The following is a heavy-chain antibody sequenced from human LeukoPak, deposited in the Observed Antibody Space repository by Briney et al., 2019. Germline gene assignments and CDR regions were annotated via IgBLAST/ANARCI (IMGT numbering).Heavy chain of an antibody. CDR1: GFTFSSYS. D-gene: IGHD3-3*01. CDR3: ARDRSPGTIFGVPSGSMDV. J-gene: IGHJ6*03. V-gene: IGHV3-21*01. Sequence: GGSLRLSCAASGFTFSSYSMNWVRQAPGKGLEWVSSISSSSSYIYYADSVKGRFTISRDNAKNSLYLQMNSLRAEDTAVYYCARDRSPGTIFGVPSGSMDVWGKGTTVTVSS. CDR2: ISSSSSYI.